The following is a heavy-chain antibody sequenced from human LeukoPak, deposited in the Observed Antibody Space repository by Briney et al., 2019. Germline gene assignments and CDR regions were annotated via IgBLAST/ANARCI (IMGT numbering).Heavy chain of an antibody. D-gene: IGHD3-16*01. CDR2: IKPNSGAT. CDR3: VRGGECDDDPGAIRSYFYYYMLV. J-gene: IGHJ6*03. V-gene: IGHV1-2*02. Sequence: GASVKVSCKASGYTFTGYYMHWVRQAPGQGLEWMGWIKPNSGATESAQKFQGRVTMTRDTSISTAYMELSGLRSDDRAIYYCVRGGECDDDPGAIRSYFYYYMLVWGKGTTVTVSS. CDR1: GYTFTGYY.